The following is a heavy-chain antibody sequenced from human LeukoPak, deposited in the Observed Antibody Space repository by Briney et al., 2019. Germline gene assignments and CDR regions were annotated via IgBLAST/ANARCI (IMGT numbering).Heavy chain of an antibody. CDR1: GGSISSSSYY. CDR3: ARLSQKATMVRGVYYFDY. V-gene: IGHV4-39*01. J-gene: IGHJ4*02. Sequence: PSETLSLTCTVSGGSISSSSYYSGWIRQPPGKGLEWIGSIYYSGSTYYNPSHKSRVTISVDTSKNQCSLKLSSVTAADTAVYYCARLSQKATMVRGVYYFDYWGQGNLVVVSS. CDR2: IYYSGST. D-gene: IGHD3-10*01.